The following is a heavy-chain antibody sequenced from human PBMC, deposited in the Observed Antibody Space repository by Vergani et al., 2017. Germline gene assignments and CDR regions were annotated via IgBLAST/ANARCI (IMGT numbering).Heavy chain of an antibody. J-gene: IGHJ4*03. Sequence: QVQVVQSGAEVKKSGASVKVSCKTSGYTFSNYYMHWVRQAPGQGLEWMGIINPSGGHTNYAQKFQGRVTMTRDTSTSTVYMGLSSLSSEDTAIYYGARGDYDILAGYGYWGQGTLVTVSA. CDR2: INPSGGHT. D-gene: IGHD3-9*01. V-gene: IGHV1-46*03. CDR3: ARGDYDILAGYGY. CDR1: GYTFSNYY.